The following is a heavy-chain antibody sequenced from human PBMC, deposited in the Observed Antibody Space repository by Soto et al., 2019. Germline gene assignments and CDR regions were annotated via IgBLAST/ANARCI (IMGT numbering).Heavy chain of an antibody. CDR2: IYSGGST. Sequence: PGGSLRLSCAASGFTVSSNYMSWVRQAPGKGLEWVSVIYSGGSTYYADSVKGRFTISRDNSKNTLYLQMNSLRAEDTAVYYCARLTTSHYYGMDVWGQGTTVTV. J-gene: IGHJ6*02. V-gene: IGHV3-53*01. CDR1: GFTVSSNY. CDR3: ARLTTSHYYGMDV. D-gene: IGHD4-4*01.